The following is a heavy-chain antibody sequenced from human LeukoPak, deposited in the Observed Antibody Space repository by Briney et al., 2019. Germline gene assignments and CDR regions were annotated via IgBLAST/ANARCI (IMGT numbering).Heavy chain of an antibody. V-gene: IGHV4-59*01. J-gene: IGHJ4*02. D-gene: IGHD2-21*02. CDR3: ARAAYCGGDCYSAYDY. CDR2: IYYSGST. CDR1: GGSISSYY. Sequence: PSETLSLTCTVSGGSISSYYWSWIRQPPGKGLEWIGYIYYSGSTNYNPSLKSRVTISVDTSKNQFSLKLSSVTAADTAVYYCARAAYCGGDCYSAYDYWGQGTLVTVPS.